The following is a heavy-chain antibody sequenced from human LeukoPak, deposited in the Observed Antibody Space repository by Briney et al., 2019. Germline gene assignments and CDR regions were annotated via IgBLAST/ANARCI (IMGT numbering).Heavy chain of an antibody. CDR3: ARESGGRYSYGLYYFDY. CDR1: GYTFTSYV. CDR2: MNPNSGNT. J-gene: IGHJ4*02. V-gene: IGHV1-8*01. D-gene: IGHD5-18*01. Sequence: ASVKVSCKASGYTFTSYVINWVRQATGQGLEWMGWMNPNSGNTGYAQKFQGRVTMTRNTSISTAYMELSSLRSEDTAVYYCARESGGRYSYGLYYFDYWGQGTLVTVSS.